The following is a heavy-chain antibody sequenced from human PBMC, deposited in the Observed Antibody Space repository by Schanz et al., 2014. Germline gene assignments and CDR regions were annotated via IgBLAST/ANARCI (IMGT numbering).Heavy chain of an antibody. D-gene: IGHD3-10*01. V-gene: IGHV1-46*01. Sequence: QVQLVQSGAEVKKPGASVKVSCKASGYTLSAYSLHWVRQAPGQGLEWMGIVNPSVRGTHFAREFQGRVTVTRDTSRSTVYMELSSLRSEDTAVYYCARALFGSGHGDVWGQGTTVTVSS. CDR3: ARALFGSGHGDV. CDR1: GYTLSAYS. J-gene: IGHJ6*02. CDR2: VNPSVRGT.